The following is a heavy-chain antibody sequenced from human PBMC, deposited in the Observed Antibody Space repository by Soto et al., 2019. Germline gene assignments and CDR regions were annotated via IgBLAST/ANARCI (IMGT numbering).Heavy chain of an antibody. V-gene: IGHV3-30*18. D-gene: IGHD6-19*01. CDR2: ISYDGSNK. Sequence: QVQLVESGGGVVQPGRSLRLSCAASGFTFSSYGMHWVRQAPGKGLEWVAVISYDGSNKYYADSVKGRFTISRDNSKNTLYLHMNSLRAEDTAVYYCAKDYSSGRLDYYYYGMDVWGQGTTVTVSS. CDR1: GFTFSSYG. CDR3: AKDYSSGRLDYYYYGMDV. J-gene: IGHJ6*02.